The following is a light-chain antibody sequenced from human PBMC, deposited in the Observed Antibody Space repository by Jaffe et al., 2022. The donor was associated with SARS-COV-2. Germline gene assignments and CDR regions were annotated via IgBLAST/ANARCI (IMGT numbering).Light chain of an antibody. CDR2: GAS. Sequence: ETVMTQSPATLSVSPGERATLSCRASQSISIYLAWFQQKPGQAPRLLIYGASTRASDIPARFSGSGSGTEFTLTISSLKSEDFAAYYCQQYVTWPLTFGGGTRVEI. CDR1: QSISIY. CDR3: QQYVTWPLT. J-gene: IGKJ4*01. V-gene: IGKV3-15*01.